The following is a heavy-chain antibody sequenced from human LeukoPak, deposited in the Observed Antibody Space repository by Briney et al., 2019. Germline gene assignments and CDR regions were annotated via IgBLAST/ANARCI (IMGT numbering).Heavy chain of an antibody. Sequence: GGSLRLSCAASGFSVSGNYMSWVRQAPGKGLEWVSVIYSGGSTYYADSVKGRFTISRDNSKNTLYLQMNSLRAEDTAVYYCARGLGDSSGYYFGYFDYWGQGTLVTVSS. V-gene: IGHV3-66*01. CDR3: ARGLGDSSGYYFGYFDY. CDR1: GFSVSGNY. J-gene: IGHJ4*02. D-gene: IGHD3-22*01. CDR2: IYSGGST.